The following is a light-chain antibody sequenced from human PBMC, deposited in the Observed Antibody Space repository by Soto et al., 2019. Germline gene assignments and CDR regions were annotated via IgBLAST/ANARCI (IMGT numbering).Light chain of an antibody. CDR3: QQTYSIPRT. Sequence: DIPMTQSPSSLSASVGDRVTITCRASQSITYYLNWYQQKPGKAPKLLIYAASNLQSGVPSRFSGSGSGTDFALTISDLQPEDFATYYCQQTYSIPRTFGGGTKVEIK. CDR2: AAS. V-gene: IGKV1-39*01. J-gene: IGKJ4*01. CDR1: QSITYY.